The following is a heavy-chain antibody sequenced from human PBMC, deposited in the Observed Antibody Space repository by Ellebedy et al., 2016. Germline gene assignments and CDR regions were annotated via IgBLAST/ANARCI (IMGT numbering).Heavy chain of an antibody. J-gene: IGHJ4*02. CDR3: AKDRTGGWSFDY. Sequence: GESLKISCAASGFTFSSYGMHWVRQAPGKGLEWVAIMSSDGSDKRYADSVRGRFTISRDNSKNTLYLQMNSLRSEDTAVYYCAKDRTGGWSFDYWGQGTLVTVSS. CDR1: GFTFSSYG. V-gene: IGHV3-30*18. CDR2: MSSDGSDK. D-gene: IGHD6-19*01.